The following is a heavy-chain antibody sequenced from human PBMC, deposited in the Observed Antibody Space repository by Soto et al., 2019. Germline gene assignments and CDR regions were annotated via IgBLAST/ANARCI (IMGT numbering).Heavy chain of an antibody. CDR3: ASRRLDDYGDYVRAFDI. CDR1: GGTFSSYA. D-gene: IGHD4-17*01. V-gene: IGHV1-69*13. CDR2: IIPIFGTA. J-gene: IGHJ3*02. Sequence: GSSVKVSCKASGGTFSSYAISWVRQAPGQGLEWMGGIIPIFGTANYAQKFQGRVTITADESTSTAYMELSSLRSEDTAVYYCASRRLDDYGDYVRAFDIWGQGTMVTVSS.